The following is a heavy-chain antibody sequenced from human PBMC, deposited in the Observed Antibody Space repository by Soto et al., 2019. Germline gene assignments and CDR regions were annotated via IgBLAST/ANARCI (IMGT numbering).Heavy chain of an antibody. CDR1: GFTFSDYY. CDR3: ARDIKSADTMVRGVNDY. CDR2: ISSSGSTI. Sequence: GGSLRLSCAASGFTFSDYYMSWIRQAPGKGLEWVSYISSSGSTIYYADSVKGRFTISRDNAKNSLYLQMNSLRAEDTAVYYCARDIKSADTMVRGVNDYWGQGTLVTVSS. V-gene: IGHV3-11*01. J-gene: IGHJ4*02. D-gene: IGHD3-10*01.